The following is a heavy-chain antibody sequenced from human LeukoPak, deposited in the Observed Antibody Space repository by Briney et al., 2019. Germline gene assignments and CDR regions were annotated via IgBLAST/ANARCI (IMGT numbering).Heavy chain of an antibody. V-gene: IGHV1-18*01. Sequence: GASVKVSCKASGYTFTSYGISGVRQAPGQGLEWMGWISAYNGNTNYAQKLQGRVTMTTDTSTSTAYMELRRLRSDDTAVYCCARVGLEPHVAPFDYWGQGTLVTVSS. CDR1: GYTFTSYG. CDR2: ISAYNGNT. J-gene: IGHJ4*02. D-gene: IGHD3-16*01. CDR3: ARVGLEPHVAPFDY.